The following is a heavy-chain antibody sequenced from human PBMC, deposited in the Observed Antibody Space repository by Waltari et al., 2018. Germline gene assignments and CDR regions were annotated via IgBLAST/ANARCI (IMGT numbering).Heavy chain of an antibody. V-gene: IGHV7-4-1*02. CDR3: ATDRSYSSTWFYFDP. CDR2: IDNINGNP. CDR1: GYTFTNIP. Sequence: QVHLTQSGSELKEPGASVKLSCKASGYTFTNIPINWIRQAPGQGFEWMGYIDNINGNPSYAQGFTGRFVFSLDTSVSTAYLEITSLKTEDTGVYYCATDRSYSSTWFYFDPWGQGTPVTVSS. D-gene: IGHD4-4*01. J-gene: IGHJ5*02.